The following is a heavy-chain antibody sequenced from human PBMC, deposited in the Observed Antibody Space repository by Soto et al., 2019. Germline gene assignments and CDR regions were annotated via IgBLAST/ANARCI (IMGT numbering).Heavy chain of an antibody. V-gene: IGHV4-38-2*02. CDR3: ARDRGLAYSNGLDF. CDR1: GYSISSGYY. J-gene: IGHJ4*02. CDR2: IYHSGST. D-gene: IGHD4-4*01. Sequence: PSETLSLTCAVSGYSISSGYYWGWIRQPPGKGLEWIGSIYHSGSTYYNPSLKSRVTISVDKTNNQFSLTLTSVTAADTAVYYCARDRGLAYSNGLDFWGQGIQVTVSS.